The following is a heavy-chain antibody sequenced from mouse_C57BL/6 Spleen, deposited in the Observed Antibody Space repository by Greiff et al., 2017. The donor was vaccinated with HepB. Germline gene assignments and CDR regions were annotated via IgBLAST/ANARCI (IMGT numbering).Heavy chain of an antibody. CDR1: GYTFTSYG. CDR3: ARYDGYYKAMDY. D-gene: IGHD2-3*01. V-gene: IGHV1-81*01. J-gene: IGHJ4*01. CDR2: IYPRSGNT. Sequence: QVQLKQSGAELARPGASVKLSCKASGYTFTSYGISWVKQRTGQGLEWIGEIYPRSGNTYYNEKFKGKATLTADKSSSTAYMELRSLTSEDSAVYCWARYDGYYKAMDYWGQGTSVTVSS.